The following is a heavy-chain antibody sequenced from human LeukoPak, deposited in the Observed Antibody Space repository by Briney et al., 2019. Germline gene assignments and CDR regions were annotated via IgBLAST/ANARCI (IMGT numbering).Heavy chain of an antibody. Sequence: GGSLRLSCAASGFTFSNYWMSWVRQAPGKGLEWVANIKQDGSEKHYVDSVKGRFTLSRDNAKNSLYLQMNSLRAEDTAVYYCARFDYYGSGSLFDYWGQGTLVTVSS. CDR2: IKQDGSEK. J-gene: IGHJ4*02. V-gene: IGHV3-7*01. D-gene: IGHD3-10*01. CDR1: GFTFSNYW. CDR3: ARFDYYGSGSLFDY.